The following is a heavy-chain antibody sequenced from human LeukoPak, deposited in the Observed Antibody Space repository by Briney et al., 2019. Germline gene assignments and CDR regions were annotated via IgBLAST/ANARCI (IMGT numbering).Heavy chain of an antibody. CDR3: ARVSRDYYGFDY. V-gene: IGHV4-30-2*01. Sequence: SQTLSLTCTVSGGSISSGGYYWSWIRQPPGKGLEWIGYIYQSGNTYYNPSLKSRVTISVGRSKNQVSLKVSSVTAADTAVYYCARVSRDYYGFDYWGQGTLVTVSS. CDR1: GGSISSGGYY. J-gene: IGHJ4*02. CDR2: IYQSGNT. D-gene: IGHD3-22*01.